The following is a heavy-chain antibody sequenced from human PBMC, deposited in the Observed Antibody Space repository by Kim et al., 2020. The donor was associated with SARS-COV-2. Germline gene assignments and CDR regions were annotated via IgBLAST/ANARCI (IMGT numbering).Heavy chain of an antibody. J-gene: IGHJ4*02. CDR1: GYTFTSYY. CDR3: ARNYGDYFDY. Sequence: PSVKVSCKASGYTFTSYYMHWVRQAPGQGLEWMGIINPRGGSTSYAQKFQGRVTMTRDTSTSTVYMELSSLRSEDTAVYYCARNYGDYFDYWGQGTLVTVSS. D-gene: IGHD4-17*01. V-gene: IGHV1-46*01. CDR2: INPRGGST.